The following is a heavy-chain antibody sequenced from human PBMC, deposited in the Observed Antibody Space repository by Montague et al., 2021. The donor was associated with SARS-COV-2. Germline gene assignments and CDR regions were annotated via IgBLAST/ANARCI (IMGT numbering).Heavy chain of an antibody. D-gene: IGHD3-3*01. CDR2: INHSGST. CDR1: GGSFSGYY. CDR3: ARGRTDLGAYYDFWSGYYSRGQNWFDP. Sequence: SETLSLTCAVYGGSFSGYYWSWIRQPPGKGLEWIGEINHSGSTNYNPSLKSRVTISVDTSKNQFSLKLSSVTAADTAVYYCARGRTDLGAYYDFWSGYYSRGQNWFDPGGQGTLVTVSS. J-gene: IGHJ5*02. V-gene: IGHV4-34*01.